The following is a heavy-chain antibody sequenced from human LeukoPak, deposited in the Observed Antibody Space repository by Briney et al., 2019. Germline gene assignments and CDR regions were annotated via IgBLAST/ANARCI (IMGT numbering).Heavy chain of an antibody. CDR1: GGSISSGSYY. J-gene: IGHJ4*02. CDR2: IYTSGST. V-gene: IGHV4-61*02. CDR3: ARVASIAAAGGSIWYFLNY. Sequence: SETLSLTCTVSGGSISSGSYYWSWIRQPAGKGLEWIGRIYTSGSTNYNPSLKSRVTISVDTSKNQFSLKLSSVTAADTAVYYCARVASIAAAGGSIWYFLNYWSQGTLVTVSS. D-gene: IGHD6-13*01.